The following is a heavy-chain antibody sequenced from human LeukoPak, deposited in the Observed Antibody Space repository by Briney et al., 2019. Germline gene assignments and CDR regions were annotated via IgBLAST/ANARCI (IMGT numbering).Heavy chain of an antibody. CDR3: ARAKGVSTGYRPTDY. CDR1: GFTFGKYW. D-gene: IGHD3-22*01. J-gene: IGHJ4*02. CDR2: IWYDGSNR. Sequence: EGSLRLSCVAAGFTFGKYWMSWVRQAPGKGLEWVAVIWYDGSNRYYADPVKGRFTVSRDNSKNTLYLQMNSLRAEDTAVYYCARAKGVSTGYRPTDYWGQGTLVTVSS. V-gene: IGHV3-33*07.